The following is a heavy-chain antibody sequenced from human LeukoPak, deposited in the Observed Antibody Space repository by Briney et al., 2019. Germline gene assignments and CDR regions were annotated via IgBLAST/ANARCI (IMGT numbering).Heavy chain of an antibody. J-gene: IGHJ5*02. V-gene: IGHV3-30*04. CDR2: ISYDGSNK. CDR3: ARADGPSYYYGSGSYSS. CDR1: GFTFSSYA. Sequence: PGGSLRLSCAASGFTFSSYAMHWVRQAPDKGLEWVAVISYDGSNKYYADSVKGRFTISRDNSKNTLYLQMNSLRAEDTAVYYCARADGPSYYYGSGSYSSWGQGTLVTVSS. D-gene: IGHD3-10*01.